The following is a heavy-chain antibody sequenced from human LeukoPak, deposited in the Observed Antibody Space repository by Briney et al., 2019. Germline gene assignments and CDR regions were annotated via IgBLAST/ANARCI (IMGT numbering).Heavy chain of an antibody. CDR1: GYTFTSYD. CDR3: ARGLAVRTCLGYYYYYMDV. CDR2: MNPNSGNT. D-gene: IGHD3-10*01. Sequence: ASVKVSCKASGYTFTSYDINWVRQATGQGLEWMGWMNPNSGNTGYAQKFQGRVTMTRNTSISTAYMELSSLRSEDTAVYYCARGLAVRTCLGYYYYYMDVWGKGTTVTVSS. V-gene: IGHV1-8*01. J-gene: IGHJ6*03.